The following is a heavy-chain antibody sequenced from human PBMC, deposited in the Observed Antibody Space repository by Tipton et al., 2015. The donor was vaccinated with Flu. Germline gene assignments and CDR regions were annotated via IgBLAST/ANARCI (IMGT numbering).Heavy chain of an antibody. V-gene: IGHV1-2*02. CDR2: INPNSGGT. J-gene: IGHJ4*02. D-gene: IGHD2-2*02. Sequence: QSGAEVKKPGASVKVSCKASGYTFTSYYMHWVRQAPGQGLEWMGWINPNSGGTNYAQKFQGRVTMTRDTSISTAYMELSRLRSDDTAVYYCARGDVVVPAAIDPTAFDYWGQGTLVTVSS. CDR1: GYTFTSYY. CDR3: ARGDVVVPAAIDPTAFDY.